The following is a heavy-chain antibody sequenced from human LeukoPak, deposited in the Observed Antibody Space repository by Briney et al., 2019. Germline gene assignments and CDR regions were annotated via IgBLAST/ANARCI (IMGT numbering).Heavy chain of an antibody. CDR3: ARGRSTGYPYYFEY. CDR2: MNPNSGST. D-gene: IGHD5-12*01. CDR1: GYTFTSYD. J-gene: IGHJ4*02. V-gene: IGHV1-8*03. Sequence: ASVKVSCKASGYTFTSYDIDWVRQATGQGLEWMGWMNPNSGSTGYAQKFQGRVTITRNTSVSTAYMELSGLRSEDTAVYYCARGRSTGYPYYFEYWGQGTLVTVSS.